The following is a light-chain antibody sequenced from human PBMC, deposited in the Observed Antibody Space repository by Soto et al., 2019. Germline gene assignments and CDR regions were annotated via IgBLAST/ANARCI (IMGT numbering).Light chain of an antibody. CDR1: SSDVGDHNY. Sequence: QSALAKPASVSGSPGQSITISCTGTSSDVGDHNYVSWYQQYPGKAPKLMIYDVTNRPSGVSNRFSGSKSGNTASLTISGFQSEDEADYYCNSYTSSNNYVFGTGTKVTVL. CDR3: NSYTSSNNYV. CDR2: DVT. J-gene: IGLJ1*01. V-gene: IGLV2-14*01.